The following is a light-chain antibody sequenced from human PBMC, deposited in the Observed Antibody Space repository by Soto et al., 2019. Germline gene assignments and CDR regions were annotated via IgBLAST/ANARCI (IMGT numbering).Light chain of an antibody. J-gene: IGKJ2*01. CDR1: QSVSSSY. CDR3: QQYGSSPGYT. CDR2: GAS. Sequence: EIVLTQSPGTLSLSPGERATLSFRASQSVSSSYLAWYQQKPGQAPRLLIYGASSRATGIPDRFSGSGSGTDFTLSISRLEPEDFGVYYCQQYGSSPGYTFGEGTKLEIK. V-gene: IGKV3-20*01.